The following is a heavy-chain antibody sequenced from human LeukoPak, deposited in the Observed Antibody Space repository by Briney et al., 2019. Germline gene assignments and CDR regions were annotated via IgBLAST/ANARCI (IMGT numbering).Heavy chain of an antibody. V-gene: IGHV4-59*08. CDR2: IYYSGST. J-gene: IGHJ5*02. Sequence: SETLSLTCTVSGGSISSYYWSWIRQPPGKGLEWIGYIYYSGSTYYNPSLKSRVTISVDTSKNQFSLKLSSVTAADTAVYYCARKVYDSSGYWGYNWFDPWGQGTLVTVSS. CDR1: GGSISSYY. CDR3: ARKVYDSSGYWGYNWFDP. D-gene: IGHD3-22*01.